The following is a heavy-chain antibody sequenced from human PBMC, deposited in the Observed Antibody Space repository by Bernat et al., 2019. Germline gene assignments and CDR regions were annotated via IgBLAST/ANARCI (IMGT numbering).Heavy chain of an antibody. CDR3: ARDITVGGGYDAFES. V-gene: IGHV3-23*04. CDR2: VAGSGPRA. J-gene: IGHJ3*01. Sequence: EVQLVESGGALVQPGGSLRLSCVVSGVTFSSFAMSWVRQAPGKGLEWVAGVAGSGPRAHDADSVKGRFTVSRDNLKNTVWLQMNSLRVEDTALYFCARDITVGGGYDAFESWGQGVMVIVSS. CDR1: GVTFSSFA. D-gene: IGHD1-20*01.